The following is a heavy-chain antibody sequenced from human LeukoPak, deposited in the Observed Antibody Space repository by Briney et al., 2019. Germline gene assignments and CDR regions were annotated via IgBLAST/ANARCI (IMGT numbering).Heavy chain of an antibody. CDR2: INPNSGGT. Sequence: GASVTVSCKPSGYTFTHYYMHWVRQAPGQGLEWMEWINPNSGGTNYAQKFQGRVTMTRDTSISTAYMELSRLRSDDTAVYYCASPLRVTIFWGGKQTDAFDIWGQGTMVTVSS. D-gene: IGHD3-9*01. J-gene: IGHJ3*02. V-gene: IGHV1-2*02. CDR3: ASPLRVTIFWGGKQTDAFDI. CDR1: GYTFTHYY.